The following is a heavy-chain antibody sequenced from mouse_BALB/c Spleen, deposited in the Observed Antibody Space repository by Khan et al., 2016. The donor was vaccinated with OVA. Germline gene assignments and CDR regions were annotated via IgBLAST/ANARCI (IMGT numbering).Heavy chain of an antibody. J-gene: IGHJ2*01. D-gene: IGHD1-2*01. CDR2: INPSNGRT. V-gene: IGHV1S81*02. Sequence: QVQLQQPGAELVKPGASVKLSCKASGYTFTSYWMHWVKQRPGQGLEWIGEINPSNGRTNYNEKFKSKATLTVDKSSSTAYMQLSSLTSEDSAVYYCARDSLLRPRFAYWGQGTPLTVSS. CDR3: ARDSLLRPRFAY. CDR1: GYTFTSYW.